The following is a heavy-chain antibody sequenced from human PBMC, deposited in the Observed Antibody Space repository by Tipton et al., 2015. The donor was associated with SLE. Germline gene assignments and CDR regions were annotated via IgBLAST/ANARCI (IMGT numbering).Heavy chain of an antibody. D-gene: IGHD3-22*01. J-gene: IGHJ3*02. Sequence: TLSLTCAVYGGSFSGYYWSWIRQPPGKGLEWIGEINHSGSTNYNPSLKSRVTISVDTSKNQFSLKLSSVTAADTAVYYCAGAYYYDSSGYYDAFDIWGQGTMVTVSS. CDR1: GGSFSGYY. CDR3: AGAYYYDSSGYYDAFDI. V-gene: IGHV4-34*01. CDR2: INHSGST.